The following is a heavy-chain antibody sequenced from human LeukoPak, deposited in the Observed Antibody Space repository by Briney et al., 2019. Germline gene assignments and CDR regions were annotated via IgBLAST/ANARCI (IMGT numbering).Heavy chain of an antibody. CDR3: ARDRSGSYGAYFDY. CDR2: SYYSGST. D-gene: IGHD1-26*01. CDR1: GGSISTYY. V-gene: IGHV4-59*01. Sequence: SETLSLTCTVSGGSISTYYWSWIRQPPGKGLEWIGDSYYSGSTNYNYNPSLKSRVTISVDTSKNQFSLKLSSVTAADTALYYCARDRSGSYGAYFDYWGQGILVTVSS. J-gene: IGHJ4*02.